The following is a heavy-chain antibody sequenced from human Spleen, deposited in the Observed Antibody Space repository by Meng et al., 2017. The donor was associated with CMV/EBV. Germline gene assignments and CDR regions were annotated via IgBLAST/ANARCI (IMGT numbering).Heavy chain of an antibody. J-gene: IGHJ4*02. Sequence: FGVSWVRQAPGQGLEFMGWISDYNGNTNYAQNLQGRVTLTTDSSTGTAYMELRGLRSDDTAVYYCARGGMMWRSGIVIEPATAFDFWGQGTLVTVSS. D-gene: IGHD2-21*01. V-gene: IGHV1-18*01. CDR1: FG. CDR3: ARGGMMWRSGIVIEPATAFDF. CDR2: ISDYNGNT.